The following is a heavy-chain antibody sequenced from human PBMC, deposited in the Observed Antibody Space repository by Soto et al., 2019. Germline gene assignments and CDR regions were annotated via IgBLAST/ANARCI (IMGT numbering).Heavy chain of an antibody. CDR1: GYTFSDYY. CDR2: IDTSGTKI. J-gene: IGHJ4*02. D-gene: IGHD3-3*01. Sequence: QVQLVESGGDLVKPGGSLRLSCAASGYTFSDYYMSWIRQAPGKGLEWISYIDTSGTKIYYAASVKGRFTITRDNAKNPGYLERNGLGDGETAVYYCASHNDMGSGYLSPVNYWGQGTLATGSS. CDR3: ASHNDMGSGYLSPVNY. V-gene: IGHV3-11*01.